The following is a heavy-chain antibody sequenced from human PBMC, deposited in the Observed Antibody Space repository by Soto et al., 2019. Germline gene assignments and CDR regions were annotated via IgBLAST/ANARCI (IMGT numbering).Heavy chain of an antibody. CDR1: GFTFSSYA. CDR3: ARGMVGDGYNQHLLGY. V-gene: IGHV3-30-3*01. J-gene: IGHJ4*02. Sequence: PGGSLRLSCAASGFTFSSYAMHWVRQAPGKGLEWVAVISYDGSNKYYADSVKGRFTISRDNSKNTLYLQMNSLRAEDTAVYYCARGMVGDGYNQHLLGYWGQGTLVTVSS. D-gene: IGHD1-26*01. CDR2: ISYDGSNK.